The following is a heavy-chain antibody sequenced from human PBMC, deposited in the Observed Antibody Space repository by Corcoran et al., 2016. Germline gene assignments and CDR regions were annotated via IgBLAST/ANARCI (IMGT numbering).Heavy chain of an antibody. CDR3: ARRGGYDYFYYYGMDV. CDR1: GYSFTSYW. Sequence: EVQLVQSGAEVKKPGESLKITCKGSGYSFTSYWIGWVRQMPGKGLEWMGIIYPGDSDTRYSPSFQGQVTISADKSISTAYLQWSSLTASDAAMYYCARRGGYDYFYYYGMDVWGQGTAVTVSS. V-gene: IGHV5-51*01. J-gene: IGHJ6*02. D-gene: IGHD5-12*01. CDR2: IYPGDSDT.